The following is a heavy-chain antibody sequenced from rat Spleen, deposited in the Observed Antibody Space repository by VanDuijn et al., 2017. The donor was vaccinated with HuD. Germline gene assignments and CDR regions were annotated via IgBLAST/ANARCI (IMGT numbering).Heavy chain of an antibody. CDR1: GFTFSNYG. Sequence: EVQLVESGGGLVQPGRSLKLSCAASGFTFSNYGMAWVRQAPTKGLEWVASISTGGGNTYYPDSVKGRFTISRDNAKSTLYLQMDSLRSEDTATYYCASRTEAQFAYWGQGTLVTVSS. CDR3: ASRTEAQFAY. J-gene: IGHJ3*01. V-gene: IGHV5S13*01. D-gene: IGHD1-11*01. CDR2: ISTGGGNT.